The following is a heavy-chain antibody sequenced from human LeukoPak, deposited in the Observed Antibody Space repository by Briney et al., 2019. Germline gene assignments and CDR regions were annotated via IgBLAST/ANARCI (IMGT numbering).Heavy chain of an antibody. D-gene: IGHD3-3*01. CDR3: VKDGEWTFDV. CDR1: GFSFSNSG. J-gene: IGHJ3*01. V-gene: IGHV3-30*02. CDR2: IGQDGTTK. Sequence: GGSLRPSCAASGFSFSNSGMHWVRQAPGKGLEWVAFIGQDGTTKYYVDSVKGRFTIPGDNPKKMAYLQMNNLRAEDTAIYYCVKDGEWTFDVWGQGTMVTVS.